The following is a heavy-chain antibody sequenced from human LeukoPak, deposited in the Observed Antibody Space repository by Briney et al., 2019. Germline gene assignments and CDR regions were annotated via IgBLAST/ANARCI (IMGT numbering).Heavy chain of an antibody. CDR1: GGSISSSSYY. CDR2: IYYSGST. V-gene: IGHV4-39*01. J-gene: IGHJ4*02. CDR3: ARDPRPGYCSSTSCYSRGDY. Sequence: SETLSLTCTVSGGSISSSSYYWGWIRQPPGKGLEWIVSIYYSGSTYYNPSLKSRVTISVDTSKNQFSLKLSSVTAADTAVYYCARDPRPGYCSSTSCYSRGDYWGQGTLVTVSS. D-gene: IGHD2-2*02.